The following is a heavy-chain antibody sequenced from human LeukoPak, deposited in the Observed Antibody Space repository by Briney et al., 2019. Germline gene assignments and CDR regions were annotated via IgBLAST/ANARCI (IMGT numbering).Heavy chain of an antibody. J-gene: IGHJ4*02. V-gene: IGHV3-7*01. CDR1: GFTFSTYW. CDR2: IKQDGSEE. D-gene: IGHD6-13*01. CDR3: ARAESIAAAGHFDY. Sequence: GGSLRLSCAASGFTFSTYWMSWVRQTPGKGLQWVANIKQDGSEEYYVDSVKGRFTISRDNAKNSLYLQMNSLRAEDTAVYYCARAESIAAAGHFDYWGQGTLVTVSS.